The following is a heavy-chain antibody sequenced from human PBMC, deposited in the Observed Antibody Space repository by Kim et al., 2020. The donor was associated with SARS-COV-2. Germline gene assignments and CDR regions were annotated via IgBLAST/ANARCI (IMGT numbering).Heavy chain of an antibody. Sequence: SETLSLTCTVSGGSISSYFWSWIRQPPGKGLEWIGYIYYSGSTDYNPSLKSRVTISVDTSKNQFSLKLTSVTAADTAVYYCARRSCSSTSCHQFDYCGQG. CDR2: IYYSGST. V-gene: IGHV4-59*08. CDR3: ARRSCSSTSCHQFDY. J-gene: IGHJ4*02. D-gene: IGHD2-2*01. CDR1: GGSISSYF.